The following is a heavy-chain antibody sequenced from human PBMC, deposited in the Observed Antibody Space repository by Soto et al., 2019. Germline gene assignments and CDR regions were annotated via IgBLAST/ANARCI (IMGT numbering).Heavy chain of an antibody. Sequence: LSLTCTVSGGSISSYYWSWIRQPPGKGLEWIGYIYYSGSTNYNPSLKSRVTISVDTSKNQFSLKLSSVTAADTAVYYCAREPRSTYYDFWSGETYYGMDVWGQGTTVTVSS. CDR3: AREPRSTYYDFWSGETYYGMDV. CDR1: GGSISSYY. J-gene: IGHJ6*02. CDR2: IYYSGST. V-gene: IGHV4-59*01. D-gene: IGHD3-3*01.